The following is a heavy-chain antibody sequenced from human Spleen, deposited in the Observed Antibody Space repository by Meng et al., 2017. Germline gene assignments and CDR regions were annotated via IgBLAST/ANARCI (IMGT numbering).Heavy chain of an antibody. CDR2: INPNSGGT. Sequence: ASVKVSCKASGYTFTSYGISWVRQAPGQGLEWMGWINPNSGGTNYAQKFQGRVTMTRDMSISTAYMELSRLRSDDTAVYYCAREESIAARPLDYWGQGTLVTVSS. CDR3: AREESIAARPLDY. V-gene: IGHV1-2*02. J-gene: IGHJ4*02. D-gene: IGHD6-6*01. CDR1: GYTFTSYG.